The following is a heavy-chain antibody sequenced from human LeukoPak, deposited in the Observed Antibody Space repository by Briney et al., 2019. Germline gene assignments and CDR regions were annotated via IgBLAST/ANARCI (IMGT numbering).Heavy chain of an antibody. CDR1: GGSISSGDYY. J-gene: IGHJ4*02. CDR3: ARVETGTYFDY. Sequence: PSETLSLTCTVSGGSISSGDYYWSWIRQPPGKGLEWIGYIYYSGSTYYNPSLKSRVTISVDTSKNQFSLKLGSVTAADTAVYYCARVETGTYFDYWGQGTLVTVSS. CDR2: IYYSGST. V-gene: IGHV4-30-4*01. D-gene: IGHD1-1*01.